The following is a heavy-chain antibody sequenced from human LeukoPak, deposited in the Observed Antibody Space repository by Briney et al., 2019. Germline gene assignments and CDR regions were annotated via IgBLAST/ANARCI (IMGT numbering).Heavy chain of an antibody. CDR1: GGSISSYY. J-gene: IGHJ3*02. CDR3: ARGWNLVRGYAFDI. D-gene: IGHD3-10*01. Sequence: SETLSLTCTVSGGSISSYYWSWIRQPPGQGLEWIGYIYYSRSTSYNPSLKSRVTMSVDTSKNQFSLKLSSVTAADTAIYYCARGWNLVRGYAFDIWGQGTMVTVSS. V-gene: IGHV4-59*01. CDR2: IYYSRST.